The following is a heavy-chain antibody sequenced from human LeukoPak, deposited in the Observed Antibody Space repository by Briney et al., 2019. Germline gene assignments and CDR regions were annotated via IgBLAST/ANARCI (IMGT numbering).Heavy chain of an antibody. CDR1: GYTFTSYG. CDR3: ARDPVYIRGSGIPVDY. J-gene: IGHJ4*02. V-gene: IGHV1-18*01. Sequence: ASVKVSCKASGYTFTSYGISWVRQPPGQGLDWMGWISAYNGNTNYAQKLQGRVTMTTDTSTSTAYMELRSLRSDDTAVYYCARDPVYIRGSGIPVDYWGQGTLVTVSS. CDR2: ISAYNGNT. D-gene: IGHD3-10*01.